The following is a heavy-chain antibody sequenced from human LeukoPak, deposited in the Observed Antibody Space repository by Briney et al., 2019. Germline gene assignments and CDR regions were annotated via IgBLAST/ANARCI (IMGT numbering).Heavy chain of an antibody. Sequence: PGGSLRLSCAASGFTFSSYAMSWVRQAPGKGLEWVSAISGSGGSTYYADSVKGRFTISRDNSKNTLYLRMNSLRAEDTAVYYCAKGLYCSSTSCPKAYNWFDPWGQGTLVTVSS. CDR2: ISGSGGST. V-gene: IGHV3-23*01. CDR1: GFTFSSYA. CDR3: AKGLYCSSTSCPKAYNWFDP. J-gene: IGHJ5*02. D-gene: IGHD2-2*01.